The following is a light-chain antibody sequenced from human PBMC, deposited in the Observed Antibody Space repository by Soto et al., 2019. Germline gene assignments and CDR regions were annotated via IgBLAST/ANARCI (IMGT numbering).Light chain of an antibody. CDR1: QTISSTF. V-gene: IGKV3-20*01. CDR3: QQFGSSPT. J-gene: IGKJ4*01. CDR2: GAS. Sequence: EIVLTQSPGTLSLSPGERATLLCRASQTISSTFLAWYQQKPGQAPRLLIYGASSRATGIPDRFSGSGSGTDFTLTISGLEPVDFAVYYCQQFGSSPTFGGGTKVEIK.